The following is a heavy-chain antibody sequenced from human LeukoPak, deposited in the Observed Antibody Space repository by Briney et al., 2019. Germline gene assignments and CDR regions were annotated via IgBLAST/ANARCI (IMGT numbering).Heavy chain of an antibody. V-gene: IGHV3-7*01. CDR2: IKQDGSEK. CDR1: GFTFNSYW. D-gene: IGHD4/OR15-4a*01. J-gene: IGHJ6*02. CDR3: ARDRRCFHV. Sequence: HPGGSLRLSCAASGFTFNSYWMSWVRQAPGKGLEWVANIKQDGSEKYYVDSVKGRFTISRDNAKNSLYLQMNSLRAEDTAVYYCARDRRCFHVWGQGTTVTVSS.